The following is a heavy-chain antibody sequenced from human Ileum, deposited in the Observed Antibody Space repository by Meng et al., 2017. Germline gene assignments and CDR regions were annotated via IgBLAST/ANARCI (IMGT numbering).Heavy chain of an antibody. CDR3: ATSNDRDVYYLGY. J-gene: IGHJ4*02. D-gene: IGHD3-22*01. Sequence: EAAPGRVRPSGTLALTCAVSGTWWSWVRQPPGKGLEWIGEIFQSGRTNYNPSLKSRVTISIDKSKSQISLQLSAVTAADTAVYSCATSNDRDVYYLGYWGQGTLVTVSS. CDR2: IFQSGRT. V-gene: IGHV4-4*02. CDR1: GTW.